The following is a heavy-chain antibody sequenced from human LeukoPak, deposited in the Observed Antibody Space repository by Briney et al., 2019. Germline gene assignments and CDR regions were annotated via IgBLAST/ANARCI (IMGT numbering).Heavy chain of an antibody. CDR2: FYYSGGT. CDR3: ARHYCGGDCYSRWYFDL. CDR1: GGSISSSSSY. Sequence: SETLSLTCTVSGGSISSSSSYWGWIRQPPGKGLEWIGNFYYSGGTYYNPSLKSRVTMSVDTSKNQFSLKLSSVTAADTAVYYCARHYCGGDCYSRWYFDLWGRGTLVTVSS. D-gene: IGHD2-21*02. V-gene: IGHV4-39*07. J-gene: IGHJ2*01.